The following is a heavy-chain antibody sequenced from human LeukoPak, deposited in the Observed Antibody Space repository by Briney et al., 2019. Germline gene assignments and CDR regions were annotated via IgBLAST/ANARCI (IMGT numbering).Heavy chain of an antibody. CDR3: ARRGHGYGSPFDY. Sequence: PGGSLRLSRAASGFTFRNYGMHWVRQAPGKGLEWVAVISYDGSDKYYADSVKGRFTISRDNSKNTLDLQMSSLRTEDTAVYYCARRGHGYGSPFDYWGQGTLVTVSS. D-gene: IGHD5-18*01. V-gene: IGHV3-30*03. J-gene: IGHJ4*02. CDR1: GFTFRNYG. CDR2: ISYDGSDK.